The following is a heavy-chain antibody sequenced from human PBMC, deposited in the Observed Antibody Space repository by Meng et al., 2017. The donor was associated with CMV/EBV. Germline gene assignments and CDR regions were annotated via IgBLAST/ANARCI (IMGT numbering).Heavy chain of an antibody. CDR1: GGSISSSSYY. Sequence: GSLRLSCTVSGGSISSSSYYWGWIRQPPGKGLEWIGSIYYSGSTYYNPSLKSRVTISVDTSMNQFSLKLSSVTAADTAVYYCARRHSGSYYFDPWGQGTLVTVSS. CDR3: ARRHSGSYYFDP. J-gene: IGHJ5*02. CDR2: IYYSGST. D-gene: IGHD1-26*01. V-gene: IGHV4-39*01.